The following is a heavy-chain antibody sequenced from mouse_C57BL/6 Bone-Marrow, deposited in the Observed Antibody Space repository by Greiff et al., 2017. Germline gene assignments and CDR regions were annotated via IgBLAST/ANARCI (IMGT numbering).Heavy chain of an antibody. V-gene: IGHV2-2*01. D-gene: IGHD2-1*01. CDR2: IWSGGST. J-gene: IGHJ1*03. Sequence: QVQLQQSGPGLVQPSQSLSITCTVSGFSLTSYGVHWVRQSPGKGLEWLGVIWSGGSTDYNAAFISRLSISKDNSKSKVFFKMNSLQADDTAIYYCARMGSYYGKVDVWGTGTTVTVSS. CDR3: ARMGSYYGKVDV. CDR1: GFSLTSYG.